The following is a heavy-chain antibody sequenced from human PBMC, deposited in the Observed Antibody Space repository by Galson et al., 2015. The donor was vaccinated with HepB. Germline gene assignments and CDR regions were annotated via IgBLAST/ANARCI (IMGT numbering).Heavy chain of an antibody. D-gene: IGHD3-10*01. V-gene: IGHV3-23*01. J-gene: IGHJ4*02. CDR2: ISGSGGST. CDR1: GFGFGHYA. Sequence: SLRLSCAGSGFGFGHYAMSWARQAPGKWLEWLPAISGSGGSTDYANSVRGRFTIARDNSKNTLYLQMNGLRAEDTAVYYCAKGSDYYGSGTYYNGALYSDHWGQGTLVTVSS. CDR3: AKGSDYYGSGTYYNGALYSDH.